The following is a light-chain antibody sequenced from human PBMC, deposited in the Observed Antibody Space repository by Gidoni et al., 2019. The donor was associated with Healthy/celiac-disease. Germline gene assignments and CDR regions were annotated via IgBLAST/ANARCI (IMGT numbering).Light chain of an antibody. CDR1: QNISSN. CDR3: QQSYSTPQYT. CDR2: AAS. Sequence: DIQMTQSPSSLSASVGDRVTITCRASQNISSNLNWYQQKPGEAPKLLIYAASSLQSGVPSRFSGSGSWTDFSLTISSLQPEDFAAYYCQQSYSTPQYTFGQGTKLEIK. V-gene: IGKV1-39*01. J-gene: IGKJ2*01.